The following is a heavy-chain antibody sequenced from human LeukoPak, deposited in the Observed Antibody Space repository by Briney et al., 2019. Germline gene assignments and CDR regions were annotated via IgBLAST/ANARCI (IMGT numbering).Heavy chain of an antibody. D-gene: IGHD3-10*01. CDR1: GFTFSNYW. J-gene: IGHJ4*02. CDR2: IYKDGVEK. Sequence: GGSLRLSCAASGFTFSNYWMTWVRQAPGKGPEGVANIYKDGVEKYYVDSVKGRFTISRDNAKNSLYLQMNNLRAEDTAVYYCASRPDPFYYGSGSYSNWGQGTLVTVSS. CDR3: ASRPDPFYYGSGSYSN. V-gene: IGHV3-7*01.